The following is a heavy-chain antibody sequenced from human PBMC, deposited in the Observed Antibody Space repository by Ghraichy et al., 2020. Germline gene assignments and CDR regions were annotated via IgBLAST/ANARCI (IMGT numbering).Heavy chain of an antibody. D-gene: IGHD1/OR15-1a*01. CDR2: IYYRGST. CDR3: AGTLEQKPGAGGTWFDP. V-gene: IGHV4-30-4*01. J-gene: IGHJ5*02. Sequence: SETLSLTCSVSGGSIISDTYFWSWIRQPPGKGLQWIGYIYYRGSTYYDPSFRGRVTISRDTSRNHFSLLLSSVTAADTAVYYCAGTLEQKPGAGGTWFDPWGQGSLVTVSS. CDR1: GGSIISDTYF.